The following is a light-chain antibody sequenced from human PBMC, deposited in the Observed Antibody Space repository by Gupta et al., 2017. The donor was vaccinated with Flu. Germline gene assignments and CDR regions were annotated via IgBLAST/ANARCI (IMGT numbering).Light chain of an antibody. Sequence: ATLFVSPGERATLSCRASQSVRSNLDWYKQKPGQAPRLLISGASTRDTGIPARFSGSGCGTELTLTISSRQSEDFAVYYCQQNNNWPPYTFGQGTKLEIK. V-gene: IGKV3-15*01. CDR2: GAS. CDR1: QSVRSN. CDR3: QQNNNWPPYT. J-gene: IGKJ2*01.